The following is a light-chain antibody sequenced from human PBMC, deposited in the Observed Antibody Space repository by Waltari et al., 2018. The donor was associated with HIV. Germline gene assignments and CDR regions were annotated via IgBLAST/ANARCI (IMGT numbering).Light chain of an antibody. V-gene: IGLV2-14*03. CDR1: SSHVGGYNF. CDR2: DVT. CDR3: ESYTSTSVWV. J-gene: IGLJ3*02. Sequence: QSALTQPASVSGSPGQSITISCTGSSSHVGGYNFVSWYQQHPGKAPRVLIYDVTTRPSGVSDRFSGSRSGDTASLTISGLQPEDEADYYCESYTSTSVWVFGGGTRLTVL.